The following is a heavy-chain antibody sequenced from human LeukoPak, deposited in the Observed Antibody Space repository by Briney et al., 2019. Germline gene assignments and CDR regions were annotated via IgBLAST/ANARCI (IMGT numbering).Heavy chain of an antibody. D-gene: IGHD2-2*01. J-gene: IGHJ6*03. CDR2: ISGSGGST. Sequence: GGSLRLSCAASGFTFSSYAMSWVRQAPGKGLEWVSAISGSGGSTYYADSVKGRFTISRDNSKNTLYLQMNSLRAEDTAVYYCAKLGCSSTSCYYYYYMDVWGKGTTVTVSS. CDR1: GFTFSSYA. V-gene: IGHV3-23*01. CDR3: AKLGCSSTSCYYYYYMDV.